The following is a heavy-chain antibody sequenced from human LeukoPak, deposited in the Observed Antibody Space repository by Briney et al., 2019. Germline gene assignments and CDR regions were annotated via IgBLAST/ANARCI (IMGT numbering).Heavy chain of an antibody. CDR1: GFTLSSYW. V-gene: IGHV3-74*01. CDR3: ARARIAALGTVYYYYGVDV. D-gene: IGHD6-13*01. CDR2: INSDGNNK. Sequence: GGSLRLSCAASGFTLSSYWMHWVRQAPGKGLVWVSRINSDGNNKNYADSVKGRFTISRDNTKNTLYLQMNSLRAEDTAVYYCARARIAALGTVYYYYGVDVWGQGTTVTVSS. J-gene: IGHJ6*02.